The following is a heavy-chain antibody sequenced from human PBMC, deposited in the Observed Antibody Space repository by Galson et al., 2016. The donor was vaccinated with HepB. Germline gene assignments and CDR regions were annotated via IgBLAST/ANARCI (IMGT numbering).Heavy chain of an antibody. V-gene: IGHV4-4*02. CDR2: IYHSGST. J-gene: IGHJ6*02. Sequence: SETLSLTCAVSGGSISSRNWWSWVRQPPGKGLEWIGEIYHSGSTNYNPSLKSRVTISVDKSKNQFSLKLGSVTAADTAVYYCARRAGNRHRGYDYYYGMDIWGQGTTVTVSS. D-gene: IGHD1-14*01. CDR3: ARRAGNRHRGYDYYYGMDI. CDR1: GGSISSRNW.